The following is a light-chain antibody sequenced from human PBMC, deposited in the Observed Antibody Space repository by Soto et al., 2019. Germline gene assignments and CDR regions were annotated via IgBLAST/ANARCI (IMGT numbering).Light chain of an antibody. CDR1: QSISSY. Sequence: DIQMTQSPSSLSASVGDRVTITCRASQSISSYLNWYQQKPGKAPKLLIYAASSLQSGVPSRFGGSGSGTEFTLTISSLQSEDFTVYSCLQYHNLWAFGQGTKVDIK. CDR3: LQYHNLWA. CDR2: AAS. V-gene: IGKV1-39*01. J-gene: IGKJ1*01.